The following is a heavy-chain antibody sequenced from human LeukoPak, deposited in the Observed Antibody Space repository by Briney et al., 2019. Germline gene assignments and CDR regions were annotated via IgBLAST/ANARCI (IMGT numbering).Heavy chain of an antibody. J-gene: IGHJ4*02. CDR2: INPNSGGT. D-gene: IGHD6-19*01. V-gene: IGHV1-2*02. CDR3: ARTDSSGWYGDY. CDR1: GYTFTGYY. Sequence: ASVKVSCKASGYTFTGYYMHWVRQAPGQRLGWMGWINPNSGGTNYAQKFQGRVTMTRDTSISTAYMELSRLRSDDTAVYYCARTDSSGWYGDYWGQGTLVTVSS.